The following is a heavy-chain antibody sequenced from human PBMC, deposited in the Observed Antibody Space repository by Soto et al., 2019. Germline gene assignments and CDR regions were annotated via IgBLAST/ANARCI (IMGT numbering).Heavy chain of an antibody. Sequence: ASVKVSCKASGYTFTSYGISWVRQAPGQGLEWMGWISAYNGNTNYAQKLQGRVTMTTDTSTSTAYMELRSLRSDDTAVYYCARDRRQHLVRVRFDPWGQGTLVTVS. CDR1: GYTFTSYG. D-gene: IGHD6-13*01. CDR3: ARDRRQHLVRVRFDP. CDR2: ISAYNGNT. V-gene: IGHV1-18*01. J-gene: IGHJ5*02.